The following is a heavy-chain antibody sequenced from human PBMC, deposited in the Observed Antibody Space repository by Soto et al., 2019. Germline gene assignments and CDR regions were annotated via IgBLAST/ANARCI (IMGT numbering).Heavy chain of an antibody. CDR1: GGTFSSYA. J-gene: IGHJ6*02. CDR2: IIPIFGTA. CDR3: ARLQYRGSSSSGESQDV. V-gene: IGHV1-69*12. Sequence: QVQLVQSGAEVKKPGPSVKVSCKASGGTFSSYAINWVRQAPGQGLEWMGRIIPIFGTANYAQKFQGRVTITADESTSTAYMELSSLRSEDTAVYYCARLQYRGSSSSGESQDVWGQGTTVTVSS. D-gene: IGHD6-6*01.